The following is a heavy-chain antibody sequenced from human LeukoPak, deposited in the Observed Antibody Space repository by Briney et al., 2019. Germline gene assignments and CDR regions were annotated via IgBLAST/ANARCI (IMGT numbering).Heavy chain of an antibody. CDR1: GFTYTKHA. CDR2: ISLDGATT. Sequence: GGSLRLSCAASGFTYTKHAMHWVRQAPGKGLEWVAGISLDGATTYYAGSVEGRFTISRDNSKNTLYLQMNSLRADDTAVYYCVKDHGWLLYSWGQGTLVTVSS. V-gene: IGHV3-23*01. CDR3: VKDHGWLLYS. D-gene: IGHD3-9*01. J-gene: IGHJ4*02.